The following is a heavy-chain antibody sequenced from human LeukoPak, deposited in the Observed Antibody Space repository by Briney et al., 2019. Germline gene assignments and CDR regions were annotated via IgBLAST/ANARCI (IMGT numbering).Heavy chain of an antibody. D-gene: IGHD3-22*01. CDR2: ISSSSSYV. J-gene: IGHJ5*02. CDR1: GFTFSIYS. V-gene: IGHV3-21*01. CDR3: ARKGYDSSGLRFDP. Sequence: GGSLRLSCAASGFTFSIYSMNWVRQAPGKGLEWVSSISSSSSYVYYADSVKGRFTISRDNAKNSLYLQMNSLRAEDTAVYYCARKGYDSSGLRFDPWGQGTLVTVSS.